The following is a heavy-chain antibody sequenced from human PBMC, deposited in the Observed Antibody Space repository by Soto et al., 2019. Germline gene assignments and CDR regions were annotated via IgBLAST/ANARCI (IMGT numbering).Heavy chain of an antibody. Sequence: GESLKISCKGSGYSFTNYWIGWVRQMPGKGLEWMGIIYPGDSDTRYSPSFQGQVTISVDTSITTAYLQWSSLKASDTATYYCAREGYDVVGGRNWFDPWGQGTLVTVSS. CDR3: AREGYDVVGGRNWFDP. CDR2: IYPGDSDT. CDR1: GYSFTNYW. J-gene: IGHJ5*02. V-gene: IGHV5-51*01. D-gene: IGHD2-2*01.